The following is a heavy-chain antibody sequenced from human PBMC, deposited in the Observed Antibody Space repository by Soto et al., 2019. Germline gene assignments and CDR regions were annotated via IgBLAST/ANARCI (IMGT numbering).Heavy chain of an antibody. CDR2: IWYDGSNK. Sequence: PGGSLRLSCAASGFTFSSYGIHWVRQAPGKGLEWVAVIWYDGSNKYYADSVKGRFTTSRDNSKNTLYLQMNSLRAEDTAVYYCAREGGYSGYDYFDYWGQGTLVTVSS. CDR1: GFTFSSYG. V-gene: IGHV3-33*01. J-gene: IGHJ4*02. D-gene: IGHD5-12*01. CDR3: AREGGYSGYDYFDY.